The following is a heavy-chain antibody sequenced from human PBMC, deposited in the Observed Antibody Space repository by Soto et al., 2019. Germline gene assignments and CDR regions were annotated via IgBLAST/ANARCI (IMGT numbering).Heavy chain of an antibody. Sequence: PGGSLRLSCAASGFTFSSYGMHWVRQAPGKGLEWVAVISYDGSNKYYADSVKGRFTISRDNSKNTLYLQMNSLRAEDTAVYYCAKDLRYFDWLLYLTPDYYYYGMDVWGQGTTVTVS. CDR1: GFTFSSYG. CDR2: ISYDGSNK. V-gene: IGHV3-30*18. D-gene: IGHD3-9*01. CDR3: AKDLRYFDWLLYLTPDYYYYGMDV. J-gene: IGHJ6*02.